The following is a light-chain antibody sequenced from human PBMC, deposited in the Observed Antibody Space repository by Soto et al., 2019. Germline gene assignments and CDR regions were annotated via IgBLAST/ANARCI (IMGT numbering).Light chain of an antibody. CDR1: QSISSW. J-gene: IGKJ1*01. Sequence: DIQMTQSPSTLSASVGDRVTITCRASQSISSWLAWYQQKPGKAPKLLIYKASSLESGVPSRFRGSGSETEFTLTISSLQPDDFATYYCQQYNSAWTFGQGTKVEIK. V-gene: IGKV1-5*03. CDR3: QQYNSAWT. CDR2: KAS.